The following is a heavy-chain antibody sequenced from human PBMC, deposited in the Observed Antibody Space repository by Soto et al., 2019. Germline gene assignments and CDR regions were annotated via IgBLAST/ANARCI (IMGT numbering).Heavy chain of an antibody. CDR1: GFTFSSYT. V-gene: IGHV3-21*01. CDR2: IGTSSSYI. Sequence: EVQLVESGGGLVKPGGSLRLSCAASGFTFSSYTMNWVRQAPGRGLEWVSSIGTSSSYIYYADSVKDRFTISRDNAKNSLFLQMNSLRADDTAVYYCARDSVRDYLYYYYGMDVWGQGTTVTVSS. J-gene: IGHJ6*02. D-gene: IGHD4-17*01. CDR3: ARDSVRDYLYYYYGMDV.